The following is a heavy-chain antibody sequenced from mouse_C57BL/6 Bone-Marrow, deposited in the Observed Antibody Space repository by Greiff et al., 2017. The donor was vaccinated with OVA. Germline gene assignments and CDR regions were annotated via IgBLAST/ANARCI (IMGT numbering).Heavy chain of an antibody. V-gene: IGHV5-12*01. Sequence: EVQRVESGGGLVQPGGSLKLSCAASGFTFSDYYMYWVRQTPEKRLEWVAYISNGGGSTYYPDTVKGRFTISRDNAKKALYLQMSRLKSEDTAMYYCARRSNYDAMDYWGQGTSVTVSS. CDR1: GFTFSDYY. J-gene: IGHJ4*01. D-gene: IGHD2-5*01. CDR2: ISNGGGST. CDR3: ARRSNYDAMDY.